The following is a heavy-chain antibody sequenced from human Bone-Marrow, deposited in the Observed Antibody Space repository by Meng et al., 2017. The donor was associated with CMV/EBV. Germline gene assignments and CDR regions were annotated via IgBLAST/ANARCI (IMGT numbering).Heavy chain of an antibody. V-gene: IGHV4-34*01. CDR1: GGSFSGYY. CDR2: INHSGST. J-gene: IGHJ4*02. CDR3: ARGVDYYDSSGYYY. D-gene: IGHD3-22*01. Sequence: QVRQWRAALVKPSETLSLTCSVYGGSFSGYYWSWIRQPPGKGLEWIGEINHSGSTNYNPSLKSRVTISVDTSKNQFSLKLSSVTAADTAVYYCARGVDYYDSSGYYYWGQGTLVTVSS.